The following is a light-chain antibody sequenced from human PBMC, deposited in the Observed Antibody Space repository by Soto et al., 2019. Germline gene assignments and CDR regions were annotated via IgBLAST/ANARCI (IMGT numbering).Light chain of an antibody. CDR1: SSNIGSNT. CDR2: SNN. J-gene: IGLJ3*02. Sequence: QSVLTQPPSASGTPGQRVTISCSGSSSNIGSNTVNWYQQLPGTAAGLLIYSNNQRPAGVPDRFSGSKSGTAASLAISGLQSEDEADYYCAAWDDSLNGFWVFGGGTKLTVL. V-gene: IGLV1-44*01. CDR3: AAWDDSLNGFWV.